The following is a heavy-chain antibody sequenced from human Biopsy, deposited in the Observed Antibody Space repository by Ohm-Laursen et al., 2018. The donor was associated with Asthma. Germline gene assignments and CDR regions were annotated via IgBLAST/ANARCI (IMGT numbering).Heavy chain of an antibody. D-gene: IGHD2-15*01. V-gene: IGHV3-30*03. CDR1: GFTFSNYA. CDR2: IAYDGRDK. Sequence: SLRLSCAASGFTFSNYAMHWVRQAPGKGMEWVAVIAYDGRDKYYADSVKGRFTISRDNSKNTVYLDISSLRIEDTAVFYCGIVVAANPFQGDCWGQGTLVTVSS. J-gene: IGHJ4*02. CDR3: GIVVAANPFQGDC.